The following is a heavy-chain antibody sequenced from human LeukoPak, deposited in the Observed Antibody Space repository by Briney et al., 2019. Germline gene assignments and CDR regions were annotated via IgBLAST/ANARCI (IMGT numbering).Heavy chain of an antibody. J-gene: IGHJ4*02. CDR3: ARGEASSWYFFDY. D-gene: IGHD6-13*01. CDR2: ISYDGSNK. Sequence: GGSLRLSCAASGFTFSNYAMNWVRQAPGKGLEWVAVISYDGSNKYYADSVKGRFTISRDNSKNTLYLEMNSLRAEDSAVYYCARGEASSWYFFDYWGQGTLVTVSS. V-gene: IGHV3-30*04. CDR1: GFTFSNYA.